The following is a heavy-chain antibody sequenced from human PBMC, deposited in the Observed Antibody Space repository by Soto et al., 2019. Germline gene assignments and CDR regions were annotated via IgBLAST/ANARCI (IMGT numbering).Heavy chain of an antibody. D-gene: IGHD6-13*01. J-gene: IGHJ5*02. CDR3: ARHLPAAAGNWFDP. CDR1: GGSISSSSYY. CDR2: IYYSGST. Sequence: SETLSLTCAVYGGSISSSSYYWGWIRQPPGKGLEWIGSIYYSGSTYYNPSLKSRVTISVDTSKNQFSLKLSSVTAADTAVYYCARHLPAAAGNWFDPWGQGTLVTVSS. V-gene: IGHV4-39*01.